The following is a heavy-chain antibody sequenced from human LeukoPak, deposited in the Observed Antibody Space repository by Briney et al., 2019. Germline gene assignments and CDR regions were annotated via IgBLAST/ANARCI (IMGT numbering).Heavy chain of an antibody. CDR1: GFTFSSYT. J-gene: IGHJ4*02. CDR3: ARGWGSGAWLIDS. CDR2: ISSNGGTT. V-gene: IGHV3-64*01. Sequence: GGSLRLSCAASGFTFSSYTMHWVRQAPGKGLEYVSVISSNGGTTYYANSVKGRFTISRDNSKNTLYLQMGSLRAEDMAVYYCARGWGSGAWLIDSWGQGTLVSVSS. D-gene: IGHD6-25*01.